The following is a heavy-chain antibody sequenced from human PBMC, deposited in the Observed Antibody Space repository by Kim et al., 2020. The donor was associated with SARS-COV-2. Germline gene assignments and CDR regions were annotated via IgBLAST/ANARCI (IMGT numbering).Heavy chain of an antibody. Sequence: GGSLRLSCAASGFTFSSYAMSWVRQAPGKGLEWVSAISGSGGSTYYADSVKGRFTISRDNSKNTLYLQMNSLRAEDTAVYYCAKVGKAPPYDILTVYYPVYYYGMDVWGQGTTVTVSS. D-gene: IGHD3-9*01. J-gene: IGHJ6*02. CDR1: GFTFSSYA. CDR3: AKVGKAPPYDILTVYYPVYYYGMDV. CDR2: ISGSGGST. V-gene: IGHV3-23*01.